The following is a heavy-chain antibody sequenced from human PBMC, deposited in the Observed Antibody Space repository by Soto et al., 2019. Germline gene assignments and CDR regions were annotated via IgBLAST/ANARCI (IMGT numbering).Heavy chain of an antibody. Sequence: QVQLVQSGAEVKKPGASVKVSCKASGYTFTSYGISWVRQAPGQGLEWMGWINPYNGNTNYAQKLQGRVTRTTDTSTTTAYMGLRSLRSDDTAVYYCARDWFGIDYWGQGTLVTVSS. CDR2: INPYNGNT. CDR3: ARDWFGIDY. D-gene: IGHD3-16*01. J-gene: IGHJ4*02. CDR1: GYTFTSYG. V-gene: IGHV1-18*01.